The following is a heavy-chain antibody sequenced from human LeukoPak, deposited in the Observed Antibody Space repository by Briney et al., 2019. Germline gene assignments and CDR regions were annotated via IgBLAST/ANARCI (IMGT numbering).Heavy chain of an antibody. CDR1: GYSISSGYY. J-gene: IGHJ4*02. CDR3: ARELTLNYDILTGYYYFDY. D-gene: IGHD3-9*01. Sequence: SETMSLTCTVSGYSISSGYYWGWIRQPPGKGLEWIGSIYHSGSTYYNPSLKSRVTISVDTSKNQFSLTLSSVAAADTAVYYCARELTLNYDILTGYYYFDYWGQGTLVTVSS. V-gene: IGHV4-38-2*02. CDR2: IYHSGST.